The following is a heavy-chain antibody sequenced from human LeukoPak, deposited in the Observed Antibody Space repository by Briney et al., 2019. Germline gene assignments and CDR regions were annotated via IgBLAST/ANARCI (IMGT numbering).Heavy chain of an antibody. D-gene: IGHD2-2*01. Sequence: PGGSLRLSCVASGSTLSSYWMSWVRQAPGKGLEWVANIKQDGSEKYYVDSVKGRFTISRDNAKNSLYLQMNSLRAEDTAVYYCARESTNYYYGMDVWGQGTTVTVSS. CDR3: ARESTNYYYGMDV. CDR1: GSTLSSYW. J-gene: IGHJ6*02. CDR2: IKQDGSEK. V-gene: IGHV3-7*03.